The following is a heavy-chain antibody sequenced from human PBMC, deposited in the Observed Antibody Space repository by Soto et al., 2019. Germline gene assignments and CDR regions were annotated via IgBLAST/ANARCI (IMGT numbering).Heavy chain of an antibody. V-gene: IGHV3-48*01. CDR1: GFTFISYS. Sequence: TPRLPCPASGFTFISYSMNWVHQAPGKGLEWVSYISSSSSTIYYADSVKGRFTISRDNAKNSLYLQMNRLRAEDTAVYYCARELPYIDVWGKGTTVTVSS. D-gene: IGHD2-21*02. CDR2: ISSSSSTI. J-gene: IGHJ6*03. CDR3: ARELPYIDV.